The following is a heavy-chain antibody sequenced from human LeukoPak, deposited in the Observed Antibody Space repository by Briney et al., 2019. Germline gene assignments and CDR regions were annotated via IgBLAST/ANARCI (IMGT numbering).Heavy chain of an antibody. D-gene: IGHD3-16*02. V-gene: IGHV3-74*01. J-gene: IGHJ4*02. CDR1: GFTFSSYW. CDR3: ALSRYDYVWGSYRYDY. Sequence: GGALRLSCAASGFTFSSYWMHWVRQAPGKGLVWVSRINSDGSSTSYADSVKGRFTISRDNAKNTLYLQMNSLRAEDTAVYYCALSRYDYVWGSYRYDYWGQGTPVTVSS. CDR2: INSDGSST.